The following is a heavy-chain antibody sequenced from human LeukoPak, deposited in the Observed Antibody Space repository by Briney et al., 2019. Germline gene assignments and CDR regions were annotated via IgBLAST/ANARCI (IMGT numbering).Heavy chain of an antibody. CDR2: IYYSGST. D-gene: IGHD2-2*01. Sequence: PSETLSLTCTVSGGSISSGDYYWSWIRQPPGKGLEWIGYIYYSGSTYYNPSLKSRVTISVDTSKNQFSLKLSSVTGADTAVYYCARVFLAPEPKVGLNWFDPWGQGTLVTVSS. CDR3: ARVFLAPEPKVGLNWFDP. CDR1: GGSISSGDYY. V-gene: IGHV4-30-4*08. J-gene: IGHJ5*02.